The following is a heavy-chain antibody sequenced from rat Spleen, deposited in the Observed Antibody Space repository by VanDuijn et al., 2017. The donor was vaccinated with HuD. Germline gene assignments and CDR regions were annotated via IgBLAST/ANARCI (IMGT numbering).Heavy chain of an antibody. CDR1: GFTFSNYY. CDR2: ISTGGGNT. D-gene: IGHD1-10*01. J-gene: IGHJ4*01. V-gene: IGHV5-25*01. CDR3: ARPDYNNYVMDA. Sequence: EVQLVESGGGLVQPGRSMKLSCAALGFTFSNYYMAWVRQAPTKGLEWVASISTGGGNTYYRDSVKGRFTISRDNAKSTLYLQMDSLRSEDTATYYCARPDYNNYVMDAWGQGASVTVSS.